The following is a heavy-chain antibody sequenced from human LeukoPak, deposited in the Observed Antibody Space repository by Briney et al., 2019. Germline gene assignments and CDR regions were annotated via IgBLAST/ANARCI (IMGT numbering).Heavy chain of an antibody. CDR1: GFIFSSYG. V-gene: IGHV3-30*02. CDR3: AKDEVTSTSQQQLAWYFDY. J-gene: IGHJ4*02. CDR2: IRSDGSTK. Sequence: GGSLRLSCAASGFIFSSYGMHWVRQAPGKGLEWVAFIRSDGSTKFYADSVKGRFTISRDNSKNTLYLQINSLRSEDTAVYYCAKDEVTSTSQQQLAWYFDYWGQGTLVTVSS. D-gene: IGHD6-13*01.